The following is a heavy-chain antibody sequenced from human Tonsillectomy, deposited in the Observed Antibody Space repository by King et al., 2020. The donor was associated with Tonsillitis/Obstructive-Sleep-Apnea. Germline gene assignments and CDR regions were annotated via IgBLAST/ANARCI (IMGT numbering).Heavy chain of an antibody. D-gene: IGHD1-26*01. CDR2: ISSSGGST. CDR1: GFTFSSYA. CDR3: AKKPGGSYYDY. Sequence: VQLVESGGGLVQPGGSLRLSCAASGFTFSSYAMSWVRQAPGKGLEWVSSISSSGGSTYYTDSVKGRFTISRDNSKNTLYLQMNSLRAEDTALYYCAKKPGGSYYDYWGQGTLVTVSS. J-gene: IGHJ4*02. V-gene: IGHV3-23*04.